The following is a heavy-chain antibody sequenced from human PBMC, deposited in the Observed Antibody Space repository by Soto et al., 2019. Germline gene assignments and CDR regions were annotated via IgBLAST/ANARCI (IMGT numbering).Heavy chain of an antibody. CDR3: ANTNRGSYRGFDY. CDR2: ISYDGSNK. V-gene: IGHV3-30*18. Sequence: QVQLVESGGGVVQPGRSLRLSCAASGFTFSSYGMHWVRQAPGKGLEWVAVISYDGSNKYYADSVKGRFTISRDNSKNTLYLQMNSLRAEDTAVYYCANTNRGSYRGFDYWGQGTLVTVSS. CDR1: GFTFSSYG. D-gene: IGHD1-26*01. J-gene: IGHJ4*02.